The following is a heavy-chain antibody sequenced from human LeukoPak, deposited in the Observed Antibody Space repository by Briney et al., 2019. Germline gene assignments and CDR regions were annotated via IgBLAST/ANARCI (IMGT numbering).Heavy chain of an antibody. J-gene: IGHJ5*02. V-gene: IGHV1-2*02. CDR3: ATTLYDYVSQFVP. Sequence: ASVKVSCKASGYTFTGYYMHWLRQAPGQGLEWMGWINPNSGGTNYAQKFQGRVTMTRDTSISTAYMELSRLRSDDTAVYYCATTLYDYVSQFVPWGQGTLVTVSS. CDR1: GYTFTGYY. CDR2: INPNSGGT. D-gene: IGHD3-16*01.